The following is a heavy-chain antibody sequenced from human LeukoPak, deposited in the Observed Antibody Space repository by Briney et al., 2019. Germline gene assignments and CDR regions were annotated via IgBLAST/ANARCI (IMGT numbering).Heavy chain of an antibody. CDR1: GFTFSSYW. Sequence: GGSLRLSCAASGFTFSSYWMHWVRQAPGKGLEWVSSITSRTSDKQYADSMTGRFTISRDNAKNSLYLQMNSLRAEDTAVYYCARDFDSSCDYWGQGTLVTVSS. CDR2: ITSRTSDK. V-gene: IGHV3-21*01. J-gene: IGHJ4*02. D-gene: IGHD6-13*01. CDR3: ARDFDSSCDY.